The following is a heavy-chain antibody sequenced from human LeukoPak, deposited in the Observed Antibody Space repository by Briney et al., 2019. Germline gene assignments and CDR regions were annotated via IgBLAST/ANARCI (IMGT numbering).Heavy chain of an antibody. CDR3: ARDSWLRGYSYGYGGY. CDR2: ISSSGSTI. J-gene: IGHJ4*02. V-gene: IGHV3-48*03. Sequence: GGSLRLSCAASGFTFSSYEMNWVRQAPGKGLEWVSYISSSGSTIYYADSVKGRFTISRDNAKNSLYLQMNSLRAEDTAVYYCARDSWLRGYSYGYGGYWGQGTLVTVSS. D-gene: IGHD5-18*01. CDR1: GFTFSSYE.